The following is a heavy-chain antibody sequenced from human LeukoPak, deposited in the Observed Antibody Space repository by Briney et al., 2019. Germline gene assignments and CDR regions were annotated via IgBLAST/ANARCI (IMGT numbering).Heavy chain of an antibody. J-gene: IGHJ4*02. D-gene: IGHD3-16*01. Sequence: GESLKISCKHSEYSFPNYCIGWVRQMPGKGLEGMGIIYPDDSDTRYSTSFQGQVTISADRSISPAYLQWSSLKASDTAIYYCARSANQGGVWVWGQGTLVTVSS. CDR3: ARSANQGGVWV. CDR2: IYPDDSDT. V-gene: IGHV5-51*01. CDR1: EYSFPNYC.